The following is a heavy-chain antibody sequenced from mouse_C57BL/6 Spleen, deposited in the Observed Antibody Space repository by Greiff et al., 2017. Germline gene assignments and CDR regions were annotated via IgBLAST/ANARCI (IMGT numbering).Heavy chain of an antibody. CDR1: GYTFTSYG. CDR3: AYYCYGSSYGY. CDR2: IYPRSGNT. J-gene: IGHJ2*01. V-gene: IGHV1-81*01. Sequence: VQLQQSGAELARPGASVKLSCKASGYTFTSYGISWVKQRTGQGLEWIGEIYPRSGNTYYNEKFKGKATLTADKSASTAYMELRSLTSEDSAVYFCAYYCYGSSYGYWGQGTTLTVSS. D-gene: IGHD1-1*01.